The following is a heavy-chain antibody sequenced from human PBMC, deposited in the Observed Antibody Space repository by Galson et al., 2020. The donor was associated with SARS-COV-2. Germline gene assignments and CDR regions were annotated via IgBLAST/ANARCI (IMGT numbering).Heavy chain of an antibody. CDR2: MNPNSGNT. D-gene: IGHD3-3*01. CDR1: GYTFTSYD. CDR3: ARVEASRITIFGVVINQYYYYGMDV. V-gene: IGHV1-8*01. J-gene: IGHJ6*02. Sequence: ASVKVSCKASGYTFTSYDINWVRQATGQGLEWMGWMNPNSGNTGYAQKFQGRVTMTRNTSISTAYMELSSLRSEDTAVYYCARVEASRITIFGVVINQYYYYGMDVWGQGTTVTVSS.